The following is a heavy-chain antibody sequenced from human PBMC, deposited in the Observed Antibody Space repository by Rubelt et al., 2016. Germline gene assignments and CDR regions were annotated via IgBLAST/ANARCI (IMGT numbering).Heavy chain of an antibody. J-gene: IGHJ4*02. D-gene: IGHD6-19*01. V-gene: IGHV4-38-2*02. CDR1: GYSISSGYY. CDR2: VYRRGST. Sequence: QVQLQESGPGLVKPSETLSLTCTVSGYSISSGYYWGWIRQPPGKGLEWIGNVYRRGSTYYNPSLKSRATISVDTSKNQFSLGRGAGTAADTAVYYCARGPYSSGWYGDYWGQGTLVTVSS. CDR3: ARGPYSSGWYGDY.